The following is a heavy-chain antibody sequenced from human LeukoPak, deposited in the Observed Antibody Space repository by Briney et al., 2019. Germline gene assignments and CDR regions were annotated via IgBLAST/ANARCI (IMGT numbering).Heavy chain of an antibody. D-gene: IGHD3-9*01. Sequence: QPGGSLRLSCAASGFTFTNHAMQWVRQAPGKGPEYVSAISGNGGSTYYANSVKGRFTISRDNSKNTVYLQMDSLRAEDMAVYYCARAGVIRYVAWLINYYMDVWGKGTTVTVSS. CDR1: GFTFTNHA. CDR3: ARAGVIRYVAWLINYYMDV. V-gene: IGHV3-64*01. J-gene: IGHJ6*03. CDR2: ISGNGGST.